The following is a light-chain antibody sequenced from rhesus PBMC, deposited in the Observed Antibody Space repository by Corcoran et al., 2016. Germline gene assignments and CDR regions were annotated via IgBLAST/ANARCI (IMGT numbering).Light chain of an antibody. J-gene: IGKJ4*01. Sequence: EILLTQSPATLSLSPGERVTLFCRASQSVSSNLAWYAQKPGQSPRLLLDHGSNRATGVPDRFSGSGSWTDFTLTITSLEAEDLGVYYCQQSNHWLTFGGGTRV. CDR3: QQSNHWLT. CDR2: HGS. CDR1: QSVSSN. V-gene: IGKV3-35*01.